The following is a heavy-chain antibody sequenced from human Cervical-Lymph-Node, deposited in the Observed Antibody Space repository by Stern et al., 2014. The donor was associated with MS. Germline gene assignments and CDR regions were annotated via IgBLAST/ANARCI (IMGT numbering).Heavy chain of an antibody. D-gene: IGHD7-27*01. V-gene: IGHV1-18*04. CDR1: GYTFTKYG. J-gene: IGHJ3*02. CDR3: ARVEPLSLGDAFDI. CDR2: ISTFNGDT. Sequence: QVQLVQSGAEVRKPGASVKVSCKASGYTFTKYGISWVRQAPGQGLEWMGLISTFNGDTNYGQRLQGRVTMTTDTSTSTVYMELRSLKSDDTAVYYCARVEPLSLGDAFDIWGQGTMVTVSS.